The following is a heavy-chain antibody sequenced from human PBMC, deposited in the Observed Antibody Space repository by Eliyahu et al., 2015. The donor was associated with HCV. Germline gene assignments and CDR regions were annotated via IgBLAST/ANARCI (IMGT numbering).Heavy chain of an antibody. D-gene: IGHD6-13*01. J-gene: IGHJ4*02. Sequence: EVQLLESGGGLVQPGGSLRLSCAASGFTFSSYAMTWVRQAPGKGLEGVSAISGSGGSTYYADSVKGRFTISRDNSKNTLYLQMNSLRAEDTAVYYCARSRYTSSWYYFDYWGQGTLVTVSS. CDR1: GFTFSSYA. V-gene: IGHV3-23*01. CDR2: ISGSGGST. CDR3: ARSRYTSSWYYFDY.